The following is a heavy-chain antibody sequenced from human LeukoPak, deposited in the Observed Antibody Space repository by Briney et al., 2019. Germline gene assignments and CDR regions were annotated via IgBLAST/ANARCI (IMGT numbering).Heavy chain of an antibody. CDR2: IYTSGST. Sequence: SETLSLTCTVSGGSISSGSYYWSWIRQPAGKGLEWIGRIYTSGSTNYNPSLKSRVAISVDTSKNQFSLKLSSVTAADTAVYYCAREDGYRYYFDYWGQGTLVTVSS. CDR1: GGSISSGSYY. CDR3: AREDGYRYYFDY. J-gene: IGHJ4*02. V-gene: IGHV4-61*02. D-gene: IGHD5-24*01.